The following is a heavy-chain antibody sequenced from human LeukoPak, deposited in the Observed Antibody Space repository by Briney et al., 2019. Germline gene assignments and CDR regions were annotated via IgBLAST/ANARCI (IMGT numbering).Heavy chain of an antibody. CDR3: AKGNRLHRNYIHYYYMDV. CDR1: GFTFSSYG. Sequence: SGGSLRLSCAASGFTFSSYGMHWVRQAPGKGLEWVAFIRYDGSNKYYADSVKGRFTISRDNSKNTLYLQMNSLRAEDTAVYYCAKGNRLHRNYIHYYYMDVWGKGTTVTVSS. D-gene: IGHD4-11*01. V-gene: IGHV3-30*02. CDR2: IRYDGSNK. J-gene: IGHJ6*03.